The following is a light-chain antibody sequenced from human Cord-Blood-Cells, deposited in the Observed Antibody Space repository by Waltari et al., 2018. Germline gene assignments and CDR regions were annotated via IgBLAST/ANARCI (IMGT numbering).Light chain of an antibody. CDR3: NSRDSSGNHWV. J-gene: IGLJ3*02. CDR1: SLRRYY. Sequence: SSELTQDPAVSVAVRQTVRITCPGDSLRRYYASWYQQKPGQAPVLVIYGKNNRPSGIPDRFSGSSSGNTASLTITGAQAEDEADYYCNSRDSSGNHWVFGGGTKLTVL. CDR2: GKN. V-gene: IGLV3-19*01.